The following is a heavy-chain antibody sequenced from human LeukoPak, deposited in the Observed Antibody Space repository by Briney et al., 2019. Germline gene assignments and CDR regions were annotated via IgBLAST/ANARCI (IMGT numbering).Heavy chain of an antibody. J-gene: IGHJ3*02. V-gene: IGHV3-9*03. D-gene: IGHD3-10*01. Sequence: GGSLRLSCAASGFTFDDYAMHWVRQAPGKGLEWVSGISWNSGSIGYADSVKGRFTISRDNAKNSLYLQMNSLRAEDMALYYCAKSFLSRYGSGRDDAFDIWGQGTMVTVSS. CDR1: GFTFDDYA. CDR2: ISWNSGSI. CDR3: AKSFLSRYGSGRDDAFDI.